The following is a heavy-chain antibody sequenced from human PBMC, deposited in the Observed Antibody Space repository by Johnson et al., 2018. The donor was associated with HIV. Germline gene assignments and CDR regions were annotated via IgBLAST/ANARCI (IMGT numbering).Heavy chain of an antibody. CDR3: ARKKLQYYDSSGYYDHAFDV. CDR1: GFTFSSYG. D-gene: IGHD3-22*01. V-gene: IGHV3-64*01. CDR2: ISSNGGST. Sequence: MQLVESGGGVVQPGGSLRLSCAASGFTFSSYGMHWVRQAPGKGLEYVSAISSNGGSTYYANSVKGRFTISRDNSKNTLYLQMGSLRAEDTAVYYCARKKLQYYDSSGYYDHAFDVWGQGTMVTVSS. J-gene: IGHJ3*01.